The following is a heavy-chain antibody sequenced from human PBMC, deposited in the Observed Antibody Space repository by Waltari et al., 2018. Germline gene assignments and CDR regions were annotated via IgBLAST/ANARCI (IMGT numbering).Heavy chain of an antibody. CDR3: ATARDEETAMVYFDH. J-gene: IGHJ4*02. CDR2: IYAAGST. D-gene: IGHD5-18*01. V-gene: IGHV3-66*02. CDR1: GFTFRSNH. Sequence: EVQLVESGGALVHPGGSLRLSCAASGFTFRSNHMAWVRQAPGKGLEWVSIIYAAGSTYYADSGMGRFTISRDNSKNTLHLQMNSLRSEDTAIYYCATARDEETAMVYFDHWGEGSLVSVSS.